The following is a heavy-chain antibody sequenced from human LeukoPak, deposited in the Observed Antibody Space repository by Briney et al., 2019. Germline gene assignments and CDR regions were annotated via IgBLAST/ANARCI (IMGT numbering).Heavy chain of an antibody. CDR2: ITSVSGTT. J-gene: IGHJ4*02. CDR1: GLTFSSYG. CDR3: AVYCSGGCYSGLV. V-gene: IGHV3-23*01. Sequence: GGSLRLSCVDSGLTFSSYGMTWVRHPPGKGLEWVSAITSVSGTTYYADSVGGRFTISRDNSKNTLYLQINTLRAEDTAMYYCAVYCSGGCYSGLVWGQGTLVTVSS. D-gene: IGHD2-21*02.